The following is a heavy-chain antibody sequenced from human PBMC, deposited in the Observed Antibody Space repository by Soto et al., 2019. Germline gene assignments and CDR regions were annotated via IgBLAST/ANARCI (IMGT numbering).Heavy chain of an antibody. J-gene: IGHJ1*01. CDR3: ASIAARPAHHEYFQH. CDR1: GGTFSSYA. V-gene: IGHV1-69*02. CDR2: IIPILGIA. Sequence: QVKLVQSGAEVKKPGSSVKVSCKASGGTFSSYAISWVRQAPGQGLEWMGRIIPILGIANYAQKFQGRVTITADKSTSTAYMELSSLRSEDTAVYYCASIAARPAHHEYFQHWGQGTLVTVSS. D-gene: IGHD6-6*01.